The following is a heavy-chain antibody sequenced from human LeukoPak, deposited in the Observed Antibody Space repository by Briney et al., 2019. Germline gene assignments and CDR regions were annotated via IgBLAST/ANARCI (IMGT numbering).Heavy chain of an antibody. J-gene: IGHJ6*02. CDR1: GLTFNSYT. V-gene: IGHV3-23*01. CDR3: ARDRGLGYDDFAGQHGMDV. Sequence: PGGSLRLSCAASGLTFNSYTMSWVRQAPGKGLEWVSGISGSGGSTYYADSVKGRFTISRDNSKSTVNLQMNSLRADDTAVFYCARDRGLGYDDFAGQHGMDVWGQGTTVTVSS. CDR2: ISGSGGST. D-gene: IGHD5-12*01.